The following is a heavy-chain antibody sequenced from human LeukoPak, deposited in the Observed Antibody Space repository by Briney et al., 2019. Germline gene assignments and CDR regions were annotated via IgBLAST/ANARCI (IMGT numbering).Heavy chain of an antibody. CDR1: GGSISSRGYY. V-gene: IGHV4-39*01. Sequence: PSETLSLTCTVSGGSISSRGYYWGWIRQPPGKGLEWIASIYYSGSTYYNPSLKSRVTISVDTSKNQLSLKLSSLTAADTAVYYCARHEYSGSYYGLSWFDPWGQGTLVTVSS. CDR3: ARHEYSGSYYGLSWFDP. CDR2: IYYSGST. J-gene: IGHJ5*02. D-gene: IGHD1-26*01.